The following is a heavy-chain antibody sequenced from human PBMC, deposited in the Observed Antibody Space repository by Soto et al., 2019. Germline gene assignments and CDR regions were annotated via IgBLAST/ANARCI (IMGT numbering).Heavy chain of an antibody. Sequence: GGSLRLSCVASAFSLTSCSMSWVRQTPGKGLEWVSALSRSGGATYYADSVKGRFTISRDTSTNTLYLQMSNLKAEDTAIYYCAKGEMATIRNSFDPWGQGTLVTVSS. V-gene: IGHV3-23*01. CDR2: LSRSGGAT. J-gene: IGHJ5*02. CDR1: AFSLTSCS. D-gene: IGHD5-12*01. CDR3: AKGEMATIRNSFDP.